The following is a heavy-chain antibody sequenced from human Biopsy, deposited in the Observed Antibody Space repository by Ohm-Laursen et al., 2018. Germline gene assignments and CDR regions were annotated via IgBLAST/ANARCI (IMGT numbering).Heavy chain of an antibody. V-gene: IGHV4-59*12. J-gene: IGHJ2*01. CDR3: ASAGYNPDWNLDL. CDR1: GGPIDSYY. Sequence: SETLSLTCTVSGGPIDSYYWSWIRQPPGKALEWIGYIYFTGRTSYNPSIKSRVTMSVNTSKKQFSLRLSSVTAADTAVYYCASAGYNPDWNLDLWGRGTRVTVSS. D-gene: IGHD5-24*01. CDR2: IYFTGRT.